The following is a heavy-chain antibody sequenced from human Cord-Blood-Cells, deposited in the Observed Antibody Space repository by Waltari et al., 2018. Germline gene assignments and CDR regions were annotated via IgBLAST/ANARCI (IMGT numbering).Heavy chain of an antibody. CDR3: ARAKYYDCWSGYLSIWFDP. V-gene: IGHV1-69*01. J-gene: IGHJ5*02. Sequence: QVQLVQSGAEVKKPGSSVKVSCKASGGTFSSYALSWVRQAPGHGLEWMGWIIPIISTANCAQKFQGRLTITADESTSTAYMELSSLRSEDTAVYYFARAKYYDCWSGYLSIWFDPGGQGTLVTVSS. D-gene: IGHD3-3*01. CDR1: GGTFSSYA. CDR2: IIPIISTA.